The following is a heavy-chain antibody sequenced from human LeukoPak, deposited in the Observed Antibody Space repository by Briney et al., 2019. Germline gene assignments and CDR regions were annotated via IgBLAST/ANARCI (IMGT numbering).Heavy chain of an antibody. CDR1: GFSLSTSGVC. D-gene: IGHD6-19*01. Sequence: SGPTLVNPTQTLTLTCTFSGFSLSTSGVCVSWIRQPPGKALEWLARIDWDDDKYYSTSLKTRLTISKDTSKNQVVLTMTNMDPVDTATYYCARIRYSSGWYGGHWFDPWGQGTLVTVSS. J-gene: IGHJ5*02. V-gene: IGHV2-70*11. CDR3: ARIRYSSGWYGGHWFDP. CDR2: IDWDDDK.